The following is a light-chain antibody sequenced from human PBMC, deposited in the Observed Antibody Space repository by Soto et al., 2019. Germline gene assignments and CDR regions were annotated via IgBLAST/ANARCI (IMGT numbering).Light chain of an antibody. Sequence: QSVLTQPPSVSGAPGQRVTISCTGSSSNIGAGYDVHWYQQLPGTAPKHLIYGNSNRPSGVPDRFSGSKSGTSASLAITGLQAEDEADYYCQSYDTSLSGYDFGTGTELTVL. CDR2: GNS. J-gene: IGLJ1*01. CDR1: SSNIGAGYD. CDR3: QSYDTSLSGYD. V-gene: IGLV1-40*01.